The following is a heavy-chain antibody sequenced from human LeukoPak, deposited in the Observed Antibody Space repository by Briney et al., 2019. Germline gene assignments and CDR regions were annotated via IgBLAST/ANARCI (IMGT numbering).Heavy chain of an antibody. Sequence: PGGSLRLSCTASGFTFSSYSMNWVRQAPGKGLEWVSSISSSSSYIYYADSVKGRFTISRDNAKNSLYLQMSSLRAEDTAVYYCATESVELATIPLGYWGQGTLVTVSS. J-gene: IGHJ4*02. CDR1: GFTFSSYS. CDR3: ATESVELATIPLGY. D-gene: IGHD5-24*01. V-gene: IGHV3-21*01. CDR2: ISSSSSYI.